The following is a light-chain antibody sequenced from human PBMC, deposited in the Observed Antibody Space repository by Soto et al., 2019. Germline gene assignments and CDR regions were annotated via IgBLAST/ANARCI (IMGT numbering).Light chain of an antibody. V-gene: IGKV3-20*01. J-gene: IGKJ1*01. CDR2: GTS. CDR3: HQYGSSPTT. Sequence: EIVLTQSPGTLSLSPGERATLSCRRSQSVSSSYLAWYQQKPGQAPRFLIYGTSSRATGIPDRFSGSGSGTDFSLTISRLEPEDFAVYYCHQYGSSPTTLGQGTMV. CDR1: QSVSSSY.